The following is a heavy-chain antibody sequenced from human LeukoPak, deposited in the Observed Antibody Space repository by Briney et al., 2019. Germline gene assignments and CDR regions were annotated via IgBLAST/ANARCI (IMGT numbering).Heavy chain of an antibody. Sequence: GASVKVSCKASGYTFTSYYMHWVRQTTGQGLEWMGWMNPHSGTTGYAQKFQGRLTLPRNTSMSTAYLELSSLTSEDTAVYYCARGSENNFDSSGPIGFWGQGTLVTVSS. V-gene: IGHV1-8*02. D-gene: IGHD3-22*01. CDR3: ARGSENNFDSSGPIGF. CDR1: GYTFTSYY. CDR2: MNPHSGTT. J-gene: IGHJ4*02.